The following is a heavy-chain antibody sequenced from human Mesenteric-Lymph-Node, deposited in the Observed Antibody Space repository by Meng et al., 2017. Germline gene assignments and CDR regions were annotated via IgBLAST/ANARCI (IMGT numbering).Heavy chain of an antibody. Sequence: QVQLQESVPGLVKPSGTLSLICAVSGDSIRGNNWWSWVRQPPGKGLEWIGEIYHSGSTNYNPSLKSRVTISVDKSKNQFSLKLSSVTAADTAVYYCASFPPPGKQWLVTDYWGQGTLVTVSS. CDR2: IYHSGST. CDR1: GDSIRGNNW. D-gene: IGHD6-19*01. J-gene: IGHJ4*02. V-gene: IGHV4-4*02. CDR3: ASFPPPGKQWLVTDY.